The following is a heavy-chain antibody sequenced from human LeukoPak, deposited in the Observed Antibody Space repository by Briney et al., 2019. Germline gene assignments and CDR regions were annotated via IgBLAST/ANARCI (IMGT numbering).Heavy chain of an antibody. CDR3: AREPTGGDKSSEYFQH. Sequence: APVKVSCKASGYTFTSYDINWVRQATGQGLEWMGWMNPNSGNTGYAQKFQGRVTMTRNTSISTAYMELSSLRSEDTAVYYCAREPTGGDKSSEYFQHWGQGTLVTVSS. D-gene: IGHD2-21*02. CDR1: GYTFTSYD. CDR2: MNPNSGNT. J-gene: IGHJ1*01. V-gene: IGHV1-8*01.